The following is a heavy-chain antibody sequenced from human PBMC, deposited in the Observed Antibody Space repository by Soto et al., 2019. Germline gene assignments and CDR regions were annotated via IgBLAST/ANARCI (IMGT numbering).Heavy chain of an antibody. D-gene: IGHD6-13*01. V-gene: IGHV3-23*01. Sequence: EVQLLESGGGLVQPGGSLRLSCAASGFTFSSYAMIWVRQVPGKGLEWVSAISGTGGSTYYADSVKGRFAISRDNSKNTRYLQMNSLRAEDTAVYYCAKGRYSTSWEDYWGRGTLVTVSS. CDR1: GFTFSSYA. J-gene: IGHJ4*02. CDR3: AKGRYSTSWEDY. CDR2: ISGTGGST.